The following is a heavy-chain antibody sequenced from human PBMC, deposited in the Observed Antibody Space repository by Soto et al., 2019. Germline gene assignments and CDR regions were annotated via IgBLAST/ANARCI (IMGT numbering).Heavy chain of an antibody. CDR2: IYYSGST. J-gene: IGHJ4*02. CDR1: GDSIITEH. D-gene: IGHD3-9*01. Sequence: SEALSNTCTVSGDSIITEHWSWIRQLPWKVLEWIGYIYYSGSTNSNPSLKSRVTISVDTSKNQFSLKLSSVTAADTAVYYCARRLPYYDIWTGYLRGDYFDYWGQGTLVTVS. V-gene: IGHV4-59*01. CDR3: ARRLPYYDIWTGYLRGDYFDY.